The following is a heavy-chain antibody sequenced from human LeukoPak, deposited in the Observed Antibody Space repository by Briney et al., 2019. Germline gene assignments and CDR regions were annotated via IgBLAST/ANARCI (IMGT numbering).Heavy chain of an antibody. D-gene: IGHD2-15*01. CDR3: AREYCSGGSCLDAFDF. CDR1: GYSFTSYN. Sequence: GPSVKVSRKASGYSFTSYNMHWVRQAPGQGLEWMGIINPSGGSTRYAQKFQGRVTMTRDTSTNTVYMELSSLRSEDTAVYYCAREYCSGGSCLDAFDFWGQGTMVTVSS. CDR2: INPSGGST. V-gene: IGHV1-46*01. J-gene: IGHJ3*01.